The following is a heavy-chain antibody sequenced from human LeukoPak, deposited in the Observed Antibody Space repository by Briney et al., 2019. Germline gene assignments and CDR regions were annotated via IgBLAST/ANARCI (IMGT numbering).Heavy chain of an antibody. CDR2: INPNSGGT. CDR1: GYTFTGYY. J-gene: IGHJ4*02. V-gene: IGHV1-2*02. CDR3: AGEKDCYGSGSYYGY. Sequence: ASVKVSCKASGYTFTGYYMHWVRQAPGQGHEWMGWINPNSGGTNYAHTSQGRVTMTRDTSISTAYTELSRLVTDDAAAVYCAGEKDCYGSGSYYGYWGQGTLVTVSS. D-gene: IGHD3-10*01.